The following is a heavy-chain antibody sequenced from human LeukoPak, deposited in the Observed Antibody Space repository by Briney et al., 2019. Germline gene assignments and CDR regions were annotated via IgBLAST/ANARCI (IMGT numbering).Heavy chain of an antibody. CDR3: ARVTEYYDFWSGYYTEHFDY. CDR2: MNPNSGNT. D-gene: IGHD3-3*01. CDR1: GSTFTSYD. Sequence: GASVKVSCKASGSTFTSYDINWVRQATGQGLEWMGWMNPNSGNTGYAQKFQGRVTITRNTSISTAYMELSSLRSEDTAVYYCARVTEYYDFWSGYYTEHFDYWGQGTLVTVSS. J-gene: IGHJ4*02. V-gene: IGHV1-8*03.